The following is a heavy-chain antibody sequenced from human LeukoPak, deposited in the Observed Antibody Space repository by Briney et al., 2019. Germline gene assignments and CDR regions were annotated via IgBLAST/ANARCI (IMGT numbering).Heavy chain of an antibody. CDR2: MYYSGST. J-gene: IGHJ5*02. V-gene: IGHV4-30-4*01. CDR3: ARPYYYGSRIDP. CDR1: GGSITSGDYY. Sequence: SQTLSLTCTVSGGSITSGDYYWSWIRQPPGKGLEWIAYMYYSGSTYYNPSLKSRVTMSADTSKNQFSLKLSSVTAADTAVYYCARPYYYGSRIDPWGQGTLVTVSS. D-gene: IGHD3-22*01.